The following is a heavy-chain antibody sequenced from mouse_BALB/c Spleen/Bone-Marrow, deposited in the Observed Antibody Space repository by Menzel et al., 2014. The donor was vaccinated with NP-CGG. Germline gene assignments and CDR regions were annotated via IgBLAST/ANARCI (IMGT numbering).Heavy chain of an antibody. CDR2: INPNNGGT. Sequence: SGPELLKPGASVKIPCKASGYTFTDSNMDWVKQSHGKSLERIGDINPNNGGTIYNQKFKGKATLTVDKSSSTAYMELRSLTSEDTAVYYCATGTWFAYWGQGTLVTVSA. J-gene: IGHJ3*01. CDR3: ATGTWFAY. D-gene: IGHD4-1*01. V-gene: IGHV1-18*01. CDR1: GYTFTDSN.